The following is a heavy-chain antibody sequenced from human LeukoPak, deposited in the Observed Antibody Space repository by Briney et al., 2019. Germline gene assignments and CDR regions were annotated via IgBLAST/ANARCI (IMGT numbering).Heavy chain of an antibody. CDR1: GGSFSGYY. V-gene: IGHV4-34*01. CDR3: ARWRNSGSYRGYYYYGMDV. D-gene: IGHD1-26*01. Sequence: SETLSLTCAVYGGSFSGYYWSWIRQPPGKGLEWTGEINHSGSTNYNPSLKSRVTISVDTSKNQFSLKLSSVTAADTAVYYCARWRNSGSYRGYYYYGMDVWGQGTTVTVSS. CDR2: INHSGST. J-gene: IGHJ6*02.